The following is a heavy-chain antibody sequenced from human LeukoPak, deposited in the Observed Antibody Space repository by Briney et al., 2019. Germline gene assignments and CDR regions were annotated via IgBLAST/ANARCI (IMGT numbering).Heavy chain of an antibody. D-gene: IGHD6-13*01. CDR1: GGSFSGYD. CDR2: ITHTGST. Sequence: SETLSLTCAIYGGSFSGYDWSWIRQPAGKGLEWIEEITHTGSTNYNPSLKSRVTISVDTSKNQFSLNLSSVTAADTAVYYCARSYSRFYYYYMDVWGKGTTVTVSS. CDR3: ARSYSRFYYYYMDV. V-gene: IGHV4-34*01. J-gene: IGHJ6*03.